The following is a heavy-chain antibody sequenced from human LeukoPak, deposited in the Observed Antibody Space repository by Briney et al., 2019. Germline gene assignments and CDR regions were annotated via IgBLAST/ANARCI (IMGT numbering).Heavy chain of an antibody. CDR2: IYTSGST. V-gene: IGHV4-4*07. J-gene: IGHJ4*02. Sequence: SETLSLTCTVSGGSISSYYWSWIRQPAGKGLEWIGRIYTSGSTNYNPSLKSRVTMSVDTSKNQFSLKLCSVTAADTAVYYCARGNVVVPAAITRYYGSGSRYYFDYWGQGTLVTVSS. CDR1: GGSISSYY. CDR3: ARGNVVVPAAITRYYGSGSRYYFDY. D-gene: IGHD2-2*01.